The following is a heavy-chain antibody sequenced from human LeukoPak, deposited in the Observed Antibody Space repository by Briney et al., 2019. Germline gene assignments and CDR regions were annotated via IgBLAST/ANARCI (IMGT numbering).Heavy chain of an antibody. J-gene: IGHJ3*02. V-gene: IGHV4-31*03. D-gene: IGHD4-11*01. CDR3: ARHGGETTVAANLHAFDI. Sequence: SETLSLTCTVSGGSISSGGYYWSWIRQHPGKGLEWIGYIYYSGSTYYNPSLKSRVTTSVDTSKNQFSLKLSSVTAADTAVYLCARHGGETTVAANLHAFDIWGQGTMVTVSS. CDR1: GGSISSGGYY. CDR2: IYYSGST.